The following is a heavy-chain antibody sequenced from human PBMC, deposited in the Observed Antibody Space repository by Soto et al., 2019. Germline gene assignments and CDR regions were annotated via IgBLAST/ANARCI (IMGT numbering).Heavy chain of an antibody. Sequence: ASVKVSCKASGYTFSDFDINWLRQASGQGPEWMGWMNAKSGDTFFAQRFQGKFNMTWDTSLSTAYMEVGSLAAYATTIYYCARANPFYSADFDVWRQGTTVTVSS. D-gene: IGHD2-21*01. CDR3: ARANPFYSADFDV. J-gene: IGHJ6*02. V-gene: IGHV1-8*01. CDR2: MNAKSGDT. CDR1: GYTFSDFD.